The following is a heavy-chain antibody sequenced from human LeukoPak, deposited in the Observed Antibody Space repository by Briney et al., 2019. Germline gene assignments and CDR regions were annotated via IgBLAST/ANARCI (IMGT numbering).Heavy chain of an antibody. J-gene: IGHJ3*02. CDR1: GGSISSSSYY. CDR2: IYYSGST. V-gene: IGHV4-39*01. D-gene: IGHD3-22*01. CDR3: ARAYYYDSSGYLSHDAFDI. Sequence: SETLSLTCTVSGGSISSSSYYWGWIRQPPGKGLEGIGSIYYSGSTYYNPSLKSRVTISVDTSKNQFSLKLSSVTAADTAVYYCARAYYYDSSGYLSHDAFDIWGQGTMVTVSS.